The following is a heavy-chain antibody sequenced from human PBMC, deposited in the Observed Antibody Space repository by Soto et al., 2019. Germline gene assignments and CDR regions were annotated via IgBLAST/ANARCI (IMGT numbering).Heavy chain of an antibody. D-gene: IGHD6-13*01. V-gene: IGHV3-48*01. CDR2: ISSSSSTI. Sequence: EVQLVESGGGLVQPGGSLRLSCAASGFTFSSYSMNWVRQAPGKGREWGSYISSSSSTIYYADSVKGRFTISRDNAKNSLYLQMNSLRAEDTAVYSCARHPERIAEIGWFDPWGQGTLVTVSS. CDR1: GFTFSSYS. CDR3: ARHPERIAEIGWFDP. J-gene: IGHJ5*02.